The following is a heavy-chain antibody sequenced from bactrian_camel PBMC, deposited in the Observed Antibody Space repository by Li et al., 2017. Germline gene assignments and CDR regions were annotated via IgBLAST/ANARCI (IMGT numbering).Heavy chain of an antibody. Sequence: DVQLVESGGGSVQAGGSLALPCTESGSSYRSTSMGWFRQAPGKEREGVAVIYTGSGSTNYADSVAGRFTISRDSAKNTVYLQMTSLTPEDSATYYCAAGQGVGWCLDVIRVGAEPDFDYWGHGTQVTVS. V-gene: IGHV3S40*01. J-gene: IGHJ6*01. D-gene: IGHD5*01. CDR2: IYTGSGST. CDR1: GSSYRSTS. CDR3: AAGQGVGWCLDVIRVGAEPDFDY.